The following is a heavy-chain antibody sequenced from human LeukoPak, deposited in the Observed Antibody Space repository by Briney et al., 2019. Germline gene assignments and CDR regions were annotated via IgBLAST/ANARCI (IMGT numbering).Heavy chain of an antibody. CDR1: GGTFSSYA. J-gene: IGHJ4*02. D-gene: IGHD3-16*01. CDR3: AREQIYYDYVWGSYFFDY. Sequence: SVKVSCKASGGTFSSYAISWVRQAPGQGLEWMGRIIPIFVTANYARKFQGRVTSTTAESTSTAYMELRSLRSEDTAVYYCAREQIYYDYVWGSYFFDYWGQGTLVTVSS. CDR2: IIPIFVTA. V-gene: IGHV1-69*05.